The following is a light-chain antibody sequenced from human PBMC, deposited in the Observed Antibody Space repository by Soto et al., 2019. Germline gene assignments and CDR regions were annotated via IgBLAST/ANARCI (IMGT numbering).Light chain of an antibody. V-gene: IGKV1-5*03. CDR3: QQYCTYSWT. J-gene: IGKJ1*01. CDR1: QTVSDS. Sequence: DIQMTQSPSTLSASVGDRVTITCRASQTVSDSLAWYQQRPGKAPNLLIYKASTLESGVPSRFSGSGSGTEFTLTISSLQPDDFATYYCQQYCTYSWTFGQGTKVEIK. CDR2: KAS.